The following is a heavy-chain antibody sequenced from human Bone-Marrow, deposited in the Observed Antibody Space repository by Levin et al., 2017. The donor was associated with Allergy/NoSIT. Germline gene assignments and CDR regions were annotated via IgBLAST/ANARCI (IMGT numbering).Heavy chain of an antibody. CDR1: GGSISRYF. J-gene: IGHJ3*02. D-gene: IGHD3-3*01. CDR3: VRDRSGFDT. Sequence: GSLRLSCSVSGGSISRYFWTWIRRPPGKGLEWIGYVYSGSTDYSPSGKTSYSPSLESRVTISLDRPKSQFSLRLTSVTAADTAIYYCVRDRSGFDTWGQGTMVTVFS. V-gene: IGHV4-59*13. CDR2: VYSGSTDYSPSGKT.